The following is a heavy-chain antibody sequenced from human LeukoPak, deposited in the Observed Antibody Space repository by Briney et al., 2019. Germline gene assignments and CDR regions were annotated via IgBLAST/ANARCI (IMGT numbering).Heavy chain of an antibody. CDR3: ARSIVVVPAAMDY. CDR1: GGSISSSNW. D-gene: IGHD2-2*01. J-gene: IGHJ4*02. Sequence: SETLSLTCAVSGGSISSSNWWSWVRQPPGKGLEWIGEIYHSGSTNYNPSLKSRVTISVDKSKNQFPLKLSSVTAADTAVYYCARSIVVVPAAMDYWGQGTLVTVSS. CDR2: IYHSGST. V-gene: IGHV4-4*02.